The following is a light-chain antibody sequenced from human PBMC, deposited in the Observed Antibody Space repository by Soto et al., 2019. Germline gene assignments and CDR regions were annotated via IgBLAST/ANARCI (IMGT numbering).Light chain of an antibody. CDR1: KLGDKF. Sequence: SYELTQPPSLSVSPGQTASITCSGDKLGDKFACWYQQKPGQSPVLVIYEDYKRPSGIPERFSGSNSGNTATLTISDTQAMDEADYYCQAWDIHTAVFGTGTKVTVL. CDR3: QAWDIHTAV. J-gene: IGLJ1*01. CDR2: EDY. V-gene: IGLV3-1*01.